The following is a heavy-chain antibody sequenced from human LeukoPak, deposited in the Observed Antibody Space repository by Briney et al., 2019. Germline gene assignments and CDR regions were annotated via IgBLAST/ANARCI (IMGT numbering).Heavy chain of an antibody. CDR3: AKTSGGNY. CDR1: GFTFTEHA. J-gene: IGHJ4*02. V-gene: IGHV3-23*01. CDR2: IHAGGGST. D-gene: IGHD2-15*01. Sequence: GGSLTLFCAASGFTFTEHAMSGVPQTPDEALEWVSSIHAGGGSTLYADSMKGRFTISRDNSKNTLFLQMNSLRADDTGLYYCAKTSGGNYWGQGTLVTVSS.